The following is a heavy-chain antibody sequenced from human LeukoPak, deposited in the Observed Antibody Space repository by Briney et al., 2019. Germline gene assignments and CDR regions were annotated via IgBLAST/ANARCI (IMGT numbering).Heavy chain of an antibody. Sequence: PARSLTLSCAASGFTFDDYAMHWVRQAPGKGLEWLSGISCNSGSINYAASVKGRFIITNANAKNSLYLQLNSLIAEDTALYYGEEELEYSSSSLDYWGQGTLVTVSS. J-gene: IGHJ4*02. D-gene: IGHD6-6*01. CDR2: ISCNSGSI. CDR3: EEELEYSSSSLDY. CDR1: GFTFDDYA. V-gene: IGHV3-9*01.